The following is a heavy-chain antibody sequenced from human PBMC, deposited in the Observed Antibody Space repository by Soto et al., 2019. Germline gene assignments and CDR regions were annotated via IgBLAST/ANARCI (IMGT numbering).Heavy chain of an antibody. CDR1: GYTFTSYA. CDR2: ISVYNGDT. Sequence: ASVKVSCKASGYTFTSYAIGWVRQAPGQGLEWMGRISVYNGDTNYAQKFQGRVTMTTDTSTSTAYMELRSLRSDDTAVYFCAKAAKYCSGGSCWIAADYWGQGTLVTVSS. V-gene: IGHV1-18*01. J-gene: IGHJ4*02. CDR3: AKAAKYCSGGSCWIAADY. D-gene: IGHD2-15*01.